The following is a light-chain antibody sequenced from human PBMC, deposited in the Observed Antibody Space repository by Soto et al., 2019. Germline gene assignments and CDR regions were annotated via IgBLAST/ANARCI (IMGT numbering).Light chain of an antibody. J-gene: IGKJ3*01. CDR2: AAS. CDR1: QDISNY. V-gene: IGKV1-16*02. Sequence: DIQMTQSPSSLSASVGDRVTITCRASQDISNYVAWFQQKPGRPPKSLIYAASSLQSGVPSKFSCSGSGTDFTLTISSLQPEYFATYFCQQYSAYPFTFGPGTKVDIK. CDR3: QQYSAYPFT.